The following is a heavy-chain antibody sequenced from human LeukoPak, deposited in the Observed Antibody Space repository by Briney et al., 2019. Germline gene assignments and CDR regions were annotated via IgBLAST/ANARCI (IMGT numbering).Heavy chain of an antibody. V-gene: IGHV4-39*07. Sequence: PSETLSLTCTFSGGFISGSNYYWAWIRQTPGKGLEWIASIYYSGSTYYDPSLKRRVTISVDTSKNQFSLRLNSVTAADTAVYYCAAGFYSDSWIKEYWGQGTLVTVSS. J-gene: IGHJ4*02. CDR2: IYYSGST. CDR1: GGFISGSNYY. D-gene: IGHD3-10*01. CDR3: AAGFYSDSWIKEY.